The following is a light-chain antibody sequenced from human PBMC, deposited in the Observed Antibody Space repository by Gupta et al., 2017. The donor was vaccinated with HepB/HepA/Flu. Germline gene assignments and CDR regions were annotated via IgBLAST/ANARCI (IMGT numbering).Light chain of an antibody. CDR2: DNN. J-gene: IGLJ2*01. Sequence: HSVLTQPHSVSAAPGQKVTISCSGSSSNIGNNYVSWYQQHTVTAPKLLIYDNNKRRSVIPDRFSGSKSGTSATMGITGLQAGDEADYYCGTWDSIMSAGVFGGGTKLTVL. CDR3: GTWDSIMSAGV. V-gene: IGLV1-51*01. CDR1: SSNIGNNY.